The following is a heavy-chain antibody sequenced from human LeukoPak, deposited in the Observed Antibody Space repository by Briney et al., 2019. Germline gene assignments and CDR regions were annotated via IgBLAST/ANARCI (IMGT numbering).Heavy chain of an antibody. J-gene: IGHJ6*03. CDR3: ARGTGGSGSYQGHYYYYYMDV. Sequence: GGSLRLSCAASGFTFSDYYMSWIRQAPGKGLEWVSYISSSGGTIYYADSVKGRFTISRDNAKNSLYLQMNSLRAEDTAVYYCARGTGGSGSYQGHYYYYYMDVWGKGTTVTVSS. D-gene: IGHD1-26*01. CDR2: ISSSGGTI. V-gene: IGHV3-11*04. CDR1: GFTFSDYY.